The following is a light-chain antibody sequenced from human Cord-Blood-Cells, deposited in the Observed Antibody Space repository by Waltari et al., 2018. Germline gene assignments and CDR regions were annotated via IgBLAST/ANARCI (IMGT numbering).Light chain of an antibody. CDR3: QQYYSYLT. CDR2: AAS. V-gene: IGKV1-8*01. CDR1: QGISSY. J-gene: IGKJ4*01. Sequence: AIRITQSPSSLSASTGDRVTITCRASQGISSYLAWYQQKPGKAPKLLIYAASTLQSGVPSRCSGSGSGTDFTLTISCLQSEDFATYYCQQYYSYLTFGGGTKVEIK.